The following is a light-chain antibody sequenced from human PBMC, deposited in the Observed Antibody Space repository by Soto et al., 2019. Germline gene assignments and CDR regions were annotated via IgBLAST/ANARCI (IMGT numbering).Light chain of an antibody. Sequence: QSALTQPASVSGSPGQSITISCTGTSSDLAIYNYVSWYQQQPGKAPKLMIYEVNNRPSGVSNRFSGSKSGNTASLTISGLQAEDEADYYCSSYTSSSTYVFGTGTKLTVL. CDR2: EVN. CDR3: SSYTSSSTYV. V-gene: IGLV2-14*01. CDR1: SSDLAIYNY. J-gene: IGLJ1*01.